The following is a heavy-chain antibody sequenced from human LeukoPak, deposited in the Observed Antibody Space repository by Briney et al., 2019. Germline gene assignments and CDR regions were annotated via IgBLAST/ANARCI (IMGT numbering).Heavy chain of an antibody. Sequence: GSLRLSCAASGFTFSSYSMNWVRQAPGKGLEWVSSISSSSSYIYYADSVKGRFTISRDNSKNTLYLQMNSLRAEDTAVYYCVSSSYYYDSSGLTHFDYWGQGTLVTVSS. D-gene: IGHD3-22*01. CDR1: GFTFSSYS. CDR3: VSSSYYYDSSGLTHFDY. J-gene: IGHJ4*02. CDR2: ISSSSSYI. V-gene: IGHV3-21*04.